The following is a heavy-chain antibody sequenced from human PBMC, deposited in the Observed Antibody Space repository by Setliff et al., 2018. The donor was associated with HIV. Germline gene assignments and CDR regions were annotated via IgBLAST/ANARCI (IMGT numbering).Heavy chain of an antibody. V-gene: IGHV4-4*07. CDR1: GYSISTAYY. CDR3: ARGGYGSGNAYYFAD. D-gene: IGHD3-10*01. J-gene: IGHJ4*02. Sequence: ASETLSLTCAVSGYSISTAYYWGWIRQPAGKGLEWIGHIHTSGDTDYSPSLNSRVTVSIDTPKNQFSLDLTSVTAADTAVYYCARGGYGSGNAYYFADWGQGTLVTVSS. CDR2: IHTSGDT.